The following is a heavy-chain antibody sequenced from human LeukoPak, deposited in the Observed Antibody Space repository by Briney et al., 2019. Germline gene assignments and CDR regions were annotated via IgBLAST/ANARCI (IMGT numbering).Heavy chain of an antibody. CDR3: AKGTWLYAFDI. CDR1: GFTFSSYA. V-gene: IGHV3-23*01. Sequence: GASLRLSCASSGFTFSSYAMSWVRRAPGKGLEWVSVISASGGSTYYADSVKGRFTISRDNSKNTLSLQMNSLRAEDTAVYYCAKGTWLYAFDIWGQGTMVTVSS. CDR2: ISASGGST. J-gene: IGHJ3*02. D-gene: IGHD6-19*01.